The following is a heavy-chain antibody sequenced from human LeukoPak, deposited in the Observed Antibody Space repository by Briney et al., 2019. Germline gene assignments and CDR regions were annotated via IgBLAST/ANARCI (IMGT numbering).Heavy chain of an antibody. J-gene: IGHJ4*02. CDR1: GFTFSSYA. CDR3: ARVLNNYMVRGVKYPDY. Sequence: GGSLRLSCAASGFTFSSYAMSWVRQAPGKGLEWVSAISGSGGSTYYADSVKGRFTISRDNSKNTLYLQMNSLRAEDTAVYYCARVLNNYMVRGVKYPDYWGQGTLVTVSS. V-gene: IGHV3-23*01. CDR2: ISGSGGST. D-gene: IGHD3-10*01.